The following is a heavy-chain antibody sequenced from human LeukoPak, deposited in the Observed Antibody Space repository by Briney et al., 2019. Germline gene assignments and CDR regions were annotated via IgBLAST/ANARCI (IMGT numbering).Heavy chain of an antibody. V-gene: IGHV4-34*01. J-gene: IGHJ4*02. Sequence: SETLSLTCSVSGDSIIGYYWGWIRQPPGKGLEWIGEIYHSGSTNYNPSLKSRVTISVDKSKNQFSLKLSSVTAADTAVYYCARASHDYGDYSHFDYWGQGTLVTVSS. CDR3: ARASHDYGDYSHFDY. CDR1: GDSIIGYY. D-gene: IGHD4-17*01. CDR2: IYHSGST.